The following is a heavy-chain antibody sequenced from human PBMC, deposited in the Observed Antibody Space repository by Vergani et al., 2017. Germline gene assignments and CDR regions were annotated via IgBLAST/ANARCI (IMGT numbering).Heavy chain of an antibody. V-gene: IGHV5-10-1*03. J-gene: IGHJ4*02. Sequence: EVQLVQSGAEVKKPGESLRISCKGSGYSFTSYWISWVRQMPGKGLEWMGRIDPSDSSTNYSPSFQGHVTISVDKSISTAYLQWSSLKASDNAIYYCARRRGVGASHFDYWGQGTLVAVSS. D-gene: IGHD1-26*01. CDR3: ARRRGVGASHFDY. CDR2: IDPSDSST. CDR1: GYSFTSYW.